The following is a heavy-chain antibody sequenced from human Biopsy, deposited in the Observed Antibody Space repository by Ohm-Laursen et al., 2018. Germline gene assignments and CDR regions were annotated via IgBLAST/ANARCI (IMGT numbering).Heavy chain of an antibody. V-gene: IGHV1-69*06. CDR3: ATKLTGYFHH. J-gene: IGHJ1*01. CDR2: NIPILGAG. CDR1: EGTFSNYG. D-gene: IGHD3-9*01. Sequence: SSVKVSCKAPEGTFSNYGVNWVRQAPGQGLEWLGGNIPILGAGNYAQKFQDRVTVAADTSTSTATMELRSLRSDDTAVYYCATKLTGYFHHWGQGTLVIVSS.